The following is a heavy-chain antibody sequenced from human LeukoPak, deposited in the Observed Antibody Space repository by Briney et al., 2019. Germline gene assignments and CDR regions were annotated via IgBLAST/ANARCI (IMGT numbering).Heavy chain of an antibody. CDR1: GFTFSSYS. CDR3: ARDRNQAVAVFDY. CDR2: ISSSSSYI. Sequence: PGGSLRLSCAASGFTFSSYSMNWVRQAPGKGLEWVSSISSSSSYIYYADSVKGRFTISRDNAKNSLYLQMNSLRAEDTAVYYCARDRNQAVAVFDYWGQGTLVTVSS. J-gene: IGHJ4*02. D-gene: IGHD6-19*01. V-gene: IGHV3-21*01.